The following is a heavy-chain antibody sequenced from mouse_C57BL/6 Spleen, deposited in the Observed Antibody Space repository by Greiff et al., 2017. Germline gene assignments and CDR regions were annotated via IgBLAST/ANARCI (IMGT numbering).Heavy chain of an antibody. CDR2: INPSTGGT. Sequence: EVQLQQSGPELVKPGASVKISCKASGYSFTGYYMNWVKQSPEKSLEWIGEINPSTGGTTYNQKFKAKATLTVDKSSSTAYMQLKSLTSEDSAVYYCALITTVVSMDYWGQGTSVTVSS. CDR1: GYSFTGYY. CDR3: ALITTVVSMDY. V-gene: IGHV1-42*01. D-gene: IGHD1-1*01. J-gene: IGHJ4*01.